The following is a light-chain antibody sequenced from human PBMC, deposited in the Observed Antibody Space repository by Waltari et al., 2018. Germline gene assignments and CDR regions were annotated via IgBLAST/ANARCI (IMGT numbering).Light chain of an antibody. CDR3: HVWHPHVDPGV. J-gene: IGLJ1*01. Sequence: SYVVTQPPSVSVAPGETATITCGGDNIGTYSVHWYQQKAGQAPGLVMFYDRDRPSGIPERFSGSNSGNTATLTISRVEAGDEARYYCHVWHPHVDPGVFGTGTEVTVL. V-gene: IGLV3-21*04. CDR1: NIGTYS. CDR2: YDR.